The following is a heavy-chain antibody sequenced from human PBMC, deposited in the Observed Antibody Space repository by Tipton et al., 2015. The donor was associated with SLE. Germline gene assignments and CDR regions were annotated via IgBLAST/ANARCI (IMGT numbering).Heavy chain of an antibody. D-gene: IGHD3-10*01. J-gene: IGHJ3*02. CDR2: IYYYGST. V-gene: IGHV4-39*01. CDR3: ARQVLRIPYDAFDI. CDR1: GGSISSSNHY. Sequence: TLSLTCTVSGGSISSSNHYWGWIRQPPGKGLEWIGTIYYYGSTLYNPSLRSRVTISVGTSKNQFSLKLSSVTAADTAVYYCARQVLRIPYDAFDIWGQGTRVTVSS.